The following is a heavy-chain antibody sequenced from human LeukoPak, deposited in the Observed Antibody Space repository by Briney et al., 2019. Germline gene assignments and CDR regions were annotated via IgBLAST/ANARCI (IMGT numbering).Heavy chain of an antibody. CDR2: ISHDGNTK. D-gene: IGHD6-19*01. J-gene: IGHJ4*02. V-gene: IGHV3-30-3*01. CDR1: GISFNGYS. CDR3: ARDKAGGWYATFDY. Sequence: GGSLRLSCVVSGISFNGYSMNWVRQDPGKGLAWVASISHDGNTKYYADSVKGRFTVSRDNSRNTLFLQMNSLTAEDTAVYYCARDKAGGWYATFDYWGQGTLVTVSS.